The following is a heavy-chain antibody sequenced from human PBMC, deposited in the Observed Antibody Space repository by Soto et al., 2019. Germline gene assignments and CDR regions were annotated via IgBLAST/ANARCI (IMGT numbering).Heavy chain of an antibody. V-gene: IGHV3-33*01. D-gene: IGHD1-26*01. J-gene: IGHJ3*02. CDR2: IWYDGSNK. CDR1: GFTFSSYG. CDR3: ARDQGNIVGATRAFDI. Sequence: GGSLRLPCAASGFTFSSYGMHWVRQAPGKGLEWVAVIWYDGSNKYYADSVKGRFTISRDNSKNTLYLQMNSLRAEDTAVYYCARDQGNIVGATRAFDIWGQGTMVTVSS.